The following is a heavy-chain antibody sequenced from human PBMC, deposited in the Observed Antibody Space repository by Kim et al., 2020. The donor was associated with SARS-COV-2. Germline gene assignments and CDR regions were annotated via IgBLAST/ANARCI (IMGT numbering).Heavy chain of an antibody. V-gene: IGHV4-59*01. CDR1: GDSIRSYY. Sequence: SETLSLTCIVSGDSIRSYYWAWIRQPPGEGLEWIGHIYYSGKTYYNASLESRVIISVDTSKNQFSLKLSSVTAADTAVYYCARDRSGSYYKIPDAYDIWGQGTMVTVSS. CDR2: IYYSGKT. J-gene: IGHJ3*02. D-gene: IGHD1-26*01. CDR3: ARDRSGSYYKIPDAYDI.